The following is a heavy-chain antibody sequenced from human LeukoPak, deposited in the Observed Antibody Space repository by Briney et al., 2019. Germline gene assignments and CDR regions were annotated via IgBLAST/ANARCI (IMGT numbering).Heavy chain of an antibody. V-gene: IGHV3-48*03. J-gene: IGHJ4*02. D-gene: IGHD6-25*01. CDR2: ISSGGATI. CDR1: GFTFSNYE. Sequence: GGSLRLSCAASGFTFSNYEMNWVRQAPGKGLEWVSYISSGGATIYYADSVKGRFTISRDNAKNSLYLQMNSLRAEDTAVYYCARNPRVYDGSGWVKSGVDYWGQGTLVTVSS. CDR3: ARNPRVYDGSGWVKSGVDY.